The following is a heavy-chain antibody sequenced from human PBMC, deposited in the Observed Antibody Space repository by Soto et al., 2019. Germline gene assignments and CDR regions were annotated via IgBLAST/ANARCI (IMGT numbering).Heavy chain of an antibody. CDR1: GYTFSSYS. J-gene: IGHJ6*02. Sequence: EVQLVESGGGLVKPGGSLRLSCAASGYTFSSYSMNWVRQAPGKGLEWVSSISSSSSYIYYADSVKGRFTISRDNAKNSLYLQMNSLRAEDTAVYYCARVSLIGGMDVWGQGTTVTVSS. CDR2: ISSSSSYI. V-gene: IGHV3-21*01. D-gene: IGHD2-8*01. CDR3: ARVSLIGGMDV.